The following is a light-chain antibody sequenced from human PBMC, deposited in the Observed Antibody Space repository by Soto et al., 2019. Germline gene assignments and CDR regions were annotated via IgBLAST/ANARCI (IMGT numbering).Light chain of an antibody. CDR3: HQSYSTHLS. CDR2: GAS. Sequence: DIELTQSPSSLSASVGDRVTITCRASQTISTFLNWYQHKRGKAPKLLIHGASGLQSGVPFRFSGSGSGTDFSLTISDLQPEDSAIYYCHQSYSTHLSFGGGTKVEI. CDR1: QTISTF. J-gene: IGKJ4*01. V-gene: IGKV1-39*01.